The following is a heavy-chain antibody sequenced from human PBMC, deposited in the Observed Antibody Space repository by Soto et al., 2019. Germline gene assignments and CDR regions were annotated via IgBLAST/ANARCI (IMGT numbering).Heavy chain of an antibody. J-gene: IGHJ6*03. V-gene: IGHV4-59*01. CDR1: GGSISSNY. CDR3: ARVQNYSGSGRGYYMDV. Sequence: ETLSLTCKVSGGSISSNYWSWVRQPPGKGLEWIGYIYHSGGTNYNPSLKSRVTISVDTSKNQFSLKLTSVTAADTAVYFCARVQNYSGSGRGYYMDVWGKGTTVTVSS. D-gene: IGHD3-10*01. CDR2: IYHSGGT.